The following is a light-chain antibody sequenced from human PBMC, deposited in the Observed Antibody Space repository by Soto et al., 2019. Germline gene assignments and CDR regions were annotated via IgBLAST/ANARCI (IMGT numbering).Light chain of an antibody. J-gene: IGKJ1*01. CDR2: GAS. CDR3: QLSYFLPQA. Sequence: LTQYIGTLSLSSGKRATLSCRASQSVSSNLAWYQQTPGQAPRLLIYGASTRATGIPARFSGRGSWTDVTLTISNLQPEDFTTYYCQLSYFLPQAFGQGGKVDIK. CDR1: QSVSSN. V-gene: IGKV3-15*01.